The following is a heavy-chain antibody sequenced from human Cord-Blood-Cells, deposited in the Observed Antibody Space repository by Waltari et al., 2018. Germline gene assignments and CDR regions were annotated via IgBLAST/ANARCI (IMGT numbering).Heavy chain of an antibody. V-gene: IGHV4-34*01. CDR3: ARARGNWFDP. J-gene: IGHJ5*02. CDR2: INHSRSN. CDR1: GGSFSGYY. Sequence: QVQLQQWGAGLLKPSETLSLTCAVYGGSFSGYYWSWIRQPPGKGLEWIGEINHSRSNNYNPSLRSRVTISVDTSKNQFSLKLSSVTAADTAVYYCARARGNWFDPWGQGTLVTVSS.